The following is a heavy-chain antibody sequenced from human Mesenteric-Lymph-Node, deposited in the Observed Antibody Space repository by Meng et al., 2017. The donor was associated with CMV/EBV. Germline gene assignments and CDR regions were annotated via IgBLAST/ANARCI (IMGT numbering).Heavy chain of an antibody. J-gene: IGHJ6*02. CDR2: ISSSSSTI. D-gene: IGHD1-1*01. CDR3: VRRGGIYGMDV. V-gene: IGHV3-48*04. CDR1: GLTFSSYG. Sequence: GESLKISCAASGLTFSSYGMNWVRQAPGKGLEWVSYISSSSSTIYYADSVKGRFTISRDNAKNSLYLQMNSLRAEDTAVYYCVRRGGIYGMDVWGQGTTVTVSS.